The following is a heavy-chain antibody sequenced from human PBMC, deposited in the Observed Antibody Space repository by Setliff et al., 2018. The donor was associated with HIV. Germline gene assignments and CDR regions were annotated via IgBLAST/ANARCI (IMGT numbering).Heavy chain of an antibody. J-gene: IGHJ4*02. CDR3: ARDPQTMLWLDY. V-gene: IGHV1-18*01. Sequence: ASVKVSCKASGYTFTSYGITCVRQAPGQGLEWMGWISAYHGNTNYAQKLQGRVTMTTDTSTSTAYMELRSLRSDDTAVYYCARDPQTMLWLDYWGQGTLVTVSS. D-gene: IGHD2-21*01. CDR1: GYTFTSYG. CDR2: ISAYHGNT.